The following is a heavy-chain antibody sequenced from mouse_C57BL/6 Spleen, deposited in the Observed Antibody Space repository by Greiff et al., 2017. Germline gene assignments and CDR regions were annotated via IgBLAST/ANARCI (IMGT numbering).Heavy chain of an antibody. Sequence: EVKLQESGGGLVQPKGSLKLSCAASGFTFNTYAMHWVRQAPGTGLEWVARIRSKSSNYATYYADSVKDRFTISRDDSQSMLYLPMNNLKTEDTAMYYCVRAPTTVVADWYFDVWGTGTTVTVSS. V-gene: IGHV10-3*01. CDR2: IRSKSSNYAT. D-gene: IGHD1-1*01. J-gene: IGHJ1*03. CDR1: GFTFNTYA. CDR3: VRAPTTVVADWYFDV.